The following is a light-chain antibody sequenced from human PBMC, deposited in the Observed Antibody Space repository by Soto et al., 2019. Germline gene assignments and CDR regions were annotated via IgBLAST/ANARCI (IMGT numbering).Light chain of an antibody. CDR3: HQYKNWPPNT. CDR2: GAS. V-gene: IGKV3-15*01. Sequence: DRVMTQSPATLSASPGESTTLSCRASESVNHNLAWYQQKPGQPPRLLIYGASSRAPGVPARFSGSGTGTEFTLTISSLQSEDFAVYYCHQYKNWPPNTFGQGTRLEMK. J-gene: IGKJ5*01. CDR1: ESVNHN.